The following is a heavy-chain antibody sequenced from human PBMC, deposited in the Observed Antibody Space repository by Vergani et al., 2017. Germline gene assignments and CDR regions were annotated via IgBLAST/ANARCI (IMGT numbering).Heavy chain of an antibody. V-gene: IGHV3-74*01. CDR2: INSDGSST. D-gene: IGHD5-12*01. CDR3: ARGNGYGYAGGMDV. J-gene: IGHJ6*02. CDR1: GFTFSSYW. Sequence: EVQLVESGGGLVQPGGSLRLSCAASGFTFSSYWMHWVRQAPGKGLVWVSRINSDGSSTSYADSVKGRFTISRDNAKNTLYLQMNSLRAEDTAVYYCARGNGYGYAGGMDVWGQGTTVTVSS.